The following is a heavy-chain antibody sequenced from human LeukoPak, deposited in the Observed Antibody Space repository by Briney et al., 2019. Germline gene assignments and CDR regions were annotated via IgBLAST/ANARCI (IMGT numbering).Heavy chain of an antibody. V-gene: IGHV4-38-2*02. J-gene: IGHJ4*02. CDR3: ARETSYYYDSSGYYDR. D-gene: IGHD3-22*01. CDR2: IYHSGST. Sequence: SETLSLTCTVSGYSISSGYYWGWIRQPPGKGLEWIGSIYHSGSTYYNPSLKSRVTISVDTSKNQFSLKLSSVTAADTAVYYCARETSYYYDSSGYYDRWGQGTLVTVSS. CDR1: GYSISSGYY.